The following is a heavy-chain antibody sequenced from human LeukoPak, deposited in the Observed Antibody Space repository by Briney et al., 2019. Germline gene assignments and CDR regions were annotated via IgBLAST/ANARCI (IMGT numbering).Heavy chain of an antibody. V-gene: IGHV3-9*01. Sequence: GGSLRLSCAASGFTFDDYAMHWVRQAPGKGLEWVSGISWNGDSIGYADSVKGRFTISRDNAKNSLYLQMNSLRAEDTALYYCAKDMDYYYGSGSYSYWGQGTLVTVSS. D-gene: IGHD3-10*01. CDR3: AKDMDYYYGSGSYSY. J-gene: IGHJ4*02. CDR2: ISWNGDSI. CDR1: GFTFDDYA.